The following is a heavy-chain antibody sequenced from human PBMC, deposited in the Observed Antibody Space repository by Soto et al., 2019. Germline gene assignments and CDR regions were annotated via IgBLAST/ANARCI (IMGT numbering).Heavy chain of an antibody. CDR1: GFTFSNDW. CDR2: IKSKTDGGTT. Sequence: EVQLVESGGGLAKPGGSLRLSCAASGFTFSNDWMNWVRQAPGKGLEWVGRIKSKTDGGTTDYAAPVKGRFTISRDDSKNTLYLQMNSLKTEDTAVYYCTTDLGDFWSGFYYYYGMDVWGQGTTVTVSS. V-gene: IGHV3-15*01. D-gene: IGHD3-3*01. CDR3: TTDLGDFWSGFYYYYGMDV. J-gene: IGHJ6*02.